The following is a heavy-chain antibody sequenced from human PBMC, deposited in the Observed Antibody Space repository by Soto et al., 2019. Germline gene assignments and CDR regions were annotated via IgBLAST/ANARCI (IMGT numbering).Heavy chain of an antibody. CDR2: IYHSGST. J-gene: IGHJ4*02. V-gene: IGHV4-4*02. Sequence: SETLSLTCAVSGGSISSSNWWSWVRQPPGKGLEWIGEIYHSGSTNYNPSRKSRVTISVDKTNNQFSLKLSSVTAADTAVYYCACQFRFGVVDYWGQGTLVTVSS. CDR1: GGSISSSNW. D-gene: IGHD3-3*01. CDR3: ACQFRFGVVDY.